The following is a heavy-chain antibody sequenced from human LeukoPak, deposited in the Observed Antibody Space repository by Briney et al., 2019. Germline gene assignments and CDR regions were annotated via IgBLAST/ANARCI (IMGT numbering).Heavy chain of an antibody. CDR2: ISAYNGNT. V-gene: IGHV1-18*01. J-gene: IGHJ4*02. Sequence: ASVKVSCKASGYTFTSYGISWVRQAPGQGLEWMGWISAYNGNTNYAQKLQVRVTMTTDTSTSTAYMELRSQRSDDTAVYYCARVVVPAARGPLRGYYFDYWGQGTLVTVSS. CDR1: GYTFTSYG. D-gene: IGHD2-2*01. CDR3: ARVVVPAARGPLRGYYFDY.